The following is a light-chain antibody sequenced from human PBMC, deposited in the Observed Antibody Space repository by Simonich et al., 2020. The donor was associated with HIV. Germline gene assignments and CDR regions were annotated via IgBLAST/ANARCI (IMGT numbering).Light chain of an antibody. CDR1: HRIRRY. V-gene: IGKV1-39*01. Sequence: DIQMTQSPSSLSASVGDKVTLTCRASHRIRRYLRWNQQKPGKAPKLLIYAPSRLQSGVTSRFSGSGSGTDFTLTISSLQHEDFATYYCQQSYSSLWTFGQGTKVEIK. CDR2: APS. CDR3: QQSYSSLWT. J-gene: IGKJ1*01.